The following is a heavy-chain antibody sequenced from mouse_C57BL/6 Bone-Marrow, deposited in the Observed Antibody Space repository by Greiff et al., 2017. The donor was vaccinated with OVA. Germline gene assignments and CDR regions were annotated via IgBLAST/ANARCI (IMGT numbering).Heavy chain of an antibody. J-gene: IGHJ4*01. D-gene: IGHD1-1*01. V-gene: IGHV1-55*01. CDR3: ARSEITTVEGDFAMDY. CDR1: CYSFTSYC. Sequence: QVQLQQPGAELVQPGASVQMSCKASCYSFTSYCITWVKQSPGPGLYLIGDIYPGSGRTNYNEKFKSKATLTVDTSSSTAYMQLSSLTSEDSAVYYCARSEITTVEGDFAMDYWGQGTSVTVSS. CDR2: IYPGSGRT.